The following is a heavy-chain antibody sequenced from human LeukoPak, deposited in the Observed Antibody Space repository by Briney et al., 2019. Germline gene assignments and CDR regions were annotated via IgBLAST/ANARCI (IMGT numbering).Heavy chain of an antibody. V-gene: IGHV4-59*01. D-gene: IGHD1-26*01. J-gene: IGHJ4*02. CDR2: IYYSGST. Sequence: SETLSLTCTVSGGSISSYYWSWIRQPPGKGLEWIGYIYYSGSTNYNPPLKSRVTISVDTSKNQFSLKLSSVTAADTAVYYCAGGRYYTRHDYWGQGTLVTVSS. CDR1: GGSISSYY. CDR3: AGGRYYTRHDY.